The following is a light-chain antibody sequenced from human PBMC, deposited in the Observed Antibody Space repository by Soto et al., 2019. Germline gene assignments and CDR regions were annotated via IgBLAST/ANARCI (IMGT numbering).Light chain of an antibody. CDR1: QSVSSSY. V-gene: IGKV3-20*01. CDR3: QQYDSSPRT. Sequence: EIVLTQSPGTLSLSPGERATFSCRASQSVSSSYLAWYQRKPGQAPRLLIYGESRRATGIPDRFSGSGSGTDFTLTISRLEPEDFAVYYGQQYDSSPRTFGGGTKVEIK. CDR2: GES. J-gene: IGKJ4*01.